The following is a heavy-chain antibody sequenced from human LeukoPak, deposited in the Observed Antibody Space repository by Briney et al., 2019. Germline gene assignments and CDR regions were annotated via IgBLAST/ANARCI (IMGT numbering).Heavy chain of an antibody. Sequence: GSLRLSCAASGFSFSSYAMSWVRQAPGKGLEWVSAISGSGGSTYYADSEKGRFTISRDNSKNTLYLQMNSLRAEDTAVYYCAKADYGDYVDYYYYYMDVWGKGTTVTVSS. D-gene: IGHD4-17*01. CDR2: ISGSGGST. J-gene: IGHJ6*03. V-gene: IGHV3-23*01. CDR1: GFSFSSYA. CDR3: AKADYGDYVDYYYYYMDV.